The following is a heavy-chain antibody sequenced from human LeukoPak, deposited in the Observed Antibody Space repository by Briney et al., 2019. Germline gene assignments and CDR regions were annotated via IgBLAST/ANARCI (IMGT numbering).Heavy chain of an antibody. D-gene: IGHD6-19*01. J-gene: IGHJ3*02. CDR1: DYTFSSYA. CDR3: AREMADSTGWNSFDI. CDR2: ISGGNGNT. V-gene: IGHV1-3*01. Sequence: GASVKVSCKAYDYTFSSYAVHWVRQAPGQRLEWMGWISGGNGNTKYSQKLQGRVTITRDTSASTAYMELSSLRSEDTAVYYCAREMADSTGWNSFDIWGQGTMVTVSS.